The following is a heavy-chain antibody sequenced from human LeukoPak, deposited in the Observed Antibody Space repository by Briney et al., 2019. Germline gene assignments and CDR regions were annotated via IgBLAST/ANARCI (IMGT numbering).Heavy chain of an antibody. CDR2: ISSSGSTI. CDR3: AREEYYYDSSGYYCAGYDY. D-gene: IGHD3-22*01. Sequence: GGSLRLSCAASGFTFSDYYMSWIRQAPGKGLEWVSYISSSGSTIYYADSVRGRFTISRDNAKNSLYLQMNSLRAEDTAVYYCAREEYYYDSSGYYCAGYDYWGQGTLVTVSS. V-gene: IGHV3-11*01. J-gene: IGHJ4*02. CDR1: GFTFSDYY.